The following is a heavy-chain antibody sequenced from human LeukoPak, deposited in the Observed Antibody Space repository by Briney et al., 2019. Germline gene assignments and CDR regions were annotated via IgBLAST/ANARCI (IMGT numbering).Heavy chain of an antibody. CDR1: GFTFSRYW. D-gene: IGHD4-23*01. Sequence: GGSLRLSCAASGFTFSRYWMSWVRQAPGKGLEWVANIKHDGSEKNYVDSVKGRFTISRDNAKNSLYLQMNSLRAEDTAVYYCARDVIPYYGGNSGFDYWGQGTLVTVSS. J-gene: IGHJ4*02. V-gene: IGHV3-7*01. CDR3: ARDVIPYYGGNSGFDY. CDR2: IKHDGSEK.